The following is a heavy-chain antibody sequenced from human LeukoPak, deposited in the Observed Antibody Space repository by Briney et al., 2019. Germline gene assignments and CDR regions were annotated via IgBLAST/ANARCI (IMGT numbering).Heavy chain of an antibody. CDR3: ARVMYYYDSSGLFDY. CDR2: IGAYNGNT. CDR1: GYTFTSYG. V-gene: IGHV1-18*01. Sequence: ASVKVSCKASGYTFTSYGISWVRQAPGQGLEWMGWIGAYNGNTNYAQKLQGRVTMTTDTSTSTAYMELRSLRSDDTAVYYCARVMYYYDSSGLFDYWGQGTLVAVSS. J-gene: IGHJ4*02. D-gene: IGHD3-22*01.